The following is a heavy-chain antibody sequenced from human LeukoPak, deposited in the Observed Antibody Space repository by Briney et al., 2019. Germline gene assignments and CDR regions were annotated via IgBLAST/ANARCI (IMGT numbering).Heavy chain of an antibody. CDR2: ISGSGGST. CDR3: AKGQQLVSWFDP. Sequence: GGLRLSCVASGVIFYNYALSWVRQAPGKGLEWVSAISGSGGSTYYADSVKGRFTISRDNSKNTLYLQMNSLRAEDTAVYYCAKGQQLVSWFDPWGQGTLVTVSS. D-gene: IGHD6-13*01. CDR1: GVIFYNYA. V-gene: IGHV3-23*01. J-gene: IGHJ5*02.